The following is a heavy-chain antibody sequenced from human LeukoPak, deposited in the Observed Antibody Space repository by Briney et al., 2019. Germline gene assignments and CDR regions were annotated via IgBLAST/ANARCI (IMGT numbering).Heavy chain of an antibody. V-gene: IGHV3-30-3*01. CDR3: ARRVGASPHDAFDI. CDR1: GFTFNTYA. CDR2: ISYDGSNK. D-gene: IGHD1-26*01. Sequence: GSLRLSCAASGFTFNTYAMHWVRQAPGKGLEWVAVISYDGSNKFYADSVKGRFTISRDNSKNTLYLQMDSLRAEDTAVYYCARRVGASPHDAFDIWGQGTMVTVSS. J-gene: IGHJ3*02.